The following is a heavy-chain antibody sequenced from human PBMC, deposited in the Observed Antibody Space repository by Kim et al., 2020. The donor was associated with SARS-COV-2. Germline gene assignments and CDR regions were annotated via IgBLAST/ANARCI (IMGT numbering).Heavy chain of an antibody. CDR2: INPSGGST. CDR1: GYTFTSYY. Sequence: ASVKVSCKASGYTFTSYYMHWVRQAPGQGLEWMGIINPSGGSTSYAQKFQGRVTMTRDTSTSTVYMELSSLRSEDTAVYYCARDSPRGSWAGYYFDYWGQGTLVTVSS. D-gene: IGHD6-13*01. CDR3: ARDSPRGSWAGYYFDY. V-gene: IGHV1-46*01. J-gene: IGHJ4*02.